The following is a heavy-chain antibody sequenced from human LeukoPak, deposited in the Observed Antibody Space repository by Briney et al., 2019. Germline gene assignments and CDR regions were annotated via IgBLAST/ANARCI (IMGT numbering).Heavy chain of an antibody. Sequence: ASVKVSCKASGGTFSSYAISWVRQAPGQGLEWMGWINPNSGGTNYAQKFQGRVTMTRDTSISTAYMELSRLRSDDTAVYYCARTSYYYYYMDVWGKGTTVTVSS. CDR1: GGTFSSYA. CDR3: ARTSYYYYYMDV. D-gene: IGHD4-11*01. J-gene: IGHJ6*03. V-gene: IGHV1-2*02. CDR2: INPNSGGT.